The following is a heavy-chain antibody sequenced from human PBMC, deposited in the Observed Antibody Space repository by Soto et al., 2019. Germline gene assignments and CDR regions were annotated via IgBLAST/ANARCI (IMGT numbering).Heavy chain of an antibody. CDR1: GFTFSHYA. CDR2: IAYDGGTK. J-gene: IGHJ6*02. Sequence: GGSLRLSSAASGFTFSHYAMHWVRQAPGKGLEWVTVIAYDGGTKYYANSVKGRFTISRDNSKSILYLQMNSLRAEDTAIYFCARGYGSYYYGLDVWGQGTTVTVSS. V-gene: IGHV3-30-3*01. D-gene: IGHD3-10*01. CDR3: ARGYGSYYYGLDV.